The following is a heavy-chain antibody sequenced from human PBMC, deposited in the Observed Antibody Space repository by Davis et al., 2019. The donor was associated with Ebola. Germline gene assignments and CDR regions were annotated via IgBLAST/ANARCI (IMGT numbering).Heavy chain of an antibody. CDR1: GGSISSYY. CDR3: ARQRRNYYDSSGYYFDY. D-gene: IGHD3-22*01. Sequence: SETLSLTCTVSGGSISSYYWSWIRQPPGKGLEWIGSIYYSGSTYYNPSLKSRVTISVDTSKNQFSLKLSSVTAADTAVYYCARQRRNYYDSSGYYFDYWGQGTLVTVSS. CDR2: IYYSGST. V-gene: IGHV4-59*05. J-gene: IGHJ4*02.